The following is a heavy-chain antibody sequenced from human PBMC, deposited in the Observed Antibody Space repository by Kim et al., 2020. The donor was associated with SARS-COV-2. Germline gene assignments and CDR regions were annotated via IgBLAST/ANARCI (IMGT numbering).Heavy chain of an antibody. Sequence: GGSLRLSCAASGFTFSNYAMSWVRQAPGKGLEWVSAISGRGGSTYYADSVKGRFTISRDNSKNTVYLQMNSLRAEDTAVYYCAKDPYYDFWCGYYFDYWGQGTLVSVSS. CDR2: ISGRGGST. CDR1: GFTFSNYA. CDR3: AKDPYYDFWCGYYFDY. D-gene: IGHD3-3*01. J-gene: IGHJ4*02. V-gene: IGHV3-23*01.